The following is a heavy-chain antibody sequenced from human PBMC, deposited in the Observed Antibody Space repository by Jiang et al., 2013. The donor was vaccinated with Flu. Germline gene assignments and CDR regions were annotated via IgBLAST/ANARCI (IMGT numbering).Heavy chain of an antibody. CDR1: GGTFSSYA. CDR2: INPSGGST. Sequence: SGAEVKKPGSSVKVSCKASGGTFSSYAISWVRQAPGQGLEWMGIINPSGGSTSYAQKFQGRVTMTRDTSTSTVYMELSSLRSEDTAVYYCARDNPKDWGYSGYDLWGQGTLVTVSS. D-gene: IGHD5-12*01. CDR3: ARDNPKDWGYSGYDL. J-gene: IGHJ5*02. V-gene: IGHV1-46*01.